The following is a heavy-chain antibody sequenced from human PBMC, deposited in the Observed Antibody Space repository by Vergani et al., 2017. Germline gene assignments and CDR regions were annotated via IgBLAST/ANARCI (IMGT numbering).Heavy chain of an antibody. Sequence: QVTLKESGPVLVKPTETLTLTCTVSGFSLSNARMGVSWIRQPPGKALEWLAHIFSNDEQSYSTSLKSRLPISKDTSKSQVVLTMTNMDPVDTATYYCARNIAVAGNFDYWGQGTLVTVSS. V-gene: IGHV2-26*01. CDR2: IFSNDEQ. CDR1: GFSLSNARMG. D-gene: IGHD6-19*01. CDR3: ARNIAVAGNFDY. J-gene: IGHJ4*02.